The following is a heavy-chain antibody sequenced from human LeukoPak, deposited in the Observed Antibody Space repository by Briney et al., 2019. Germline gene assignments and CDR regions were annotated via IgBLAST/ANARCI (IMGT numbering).Heavy chain of an antibody. D-gene: IGHD2-2*01. CDR2: MNPNSGNT. J-gene: IGHJ4*02. V-gene: IGHV1-8*01. CDR3: ARGLVYCSSTSCSYYFDY. Sequence: GASVKVSCKASGYTFTSYDINRVRQATGQGLEWMGWMNPNSGNTGYAQKFQGRVTMTRNTSISTAYMELSSLRSEDTAVYYCARGLVYCSSTSCSYYFDYWGQGTLVTVSS. CDR1: GYTFTSYD.